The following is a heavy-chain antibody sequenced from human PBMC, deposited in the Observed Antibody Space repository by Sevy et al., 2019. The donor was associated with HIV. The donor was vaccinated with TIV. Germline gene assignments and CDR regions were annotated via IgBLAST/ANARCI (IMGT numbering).Heavy chain of an antibody. Sequence: GGSLRLSCAASGFTFSNYAMSWVRQAPGNGLEWVSGIRDSAYNKYYADSVKGRFTISRDNSKNSLCMQMNSLRDEDTAVYYCAKDEAYAVATSYYFDYWGQGTLVTVSS. V-gene: IGHV3-23*01. CDR2: IRDSAYNK. D-gene: IGHD5-12*01. CDR1: GFTFSNYA. CDR3: AKDEAYAVATSYYFDY. J-gene: IGHJ4*02.